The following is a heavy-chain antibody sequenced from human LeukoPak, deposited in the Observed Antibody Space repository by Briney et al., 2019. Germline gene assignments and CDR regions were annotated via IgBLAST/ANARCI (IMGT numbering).Heavy chain of an antibody. Sequence: GGSLRLSCAASGFTFSNYSMNWVRQAPGKGLEWVSSISSSSSYIYYADSVKGRFAISRDNAKNSLYLQMNSLRAEDTAVYYCAREVWDSGYPFDYWGQGTLVTVSS. J-gene: IGHJ4*02. D-gene: IGHD3-22*01. CDR3: AREVWDSGYPFDY. CDR2: ISSSSSYI. V-gene: IGHV3-21*01. CDR1: GFTFSNYS.